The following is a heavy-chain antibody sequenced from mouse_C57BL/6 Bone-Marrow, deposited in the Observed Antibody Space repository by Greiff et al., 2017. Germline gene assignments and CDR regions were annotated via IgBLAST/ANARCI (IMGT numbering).Heavy chain of an antibody. CDR3: ARPYYSNYWYVDV. V-gene: IGHV1-55*01. Sequence: QVQLQQPGAELVKPGASVKMSCKASGYTFTSYWITWVKQRPGQGLEGIGDIYPGSGSTNYNEKFKSKATLTVDTSSSTAYMQLSILTSEDSAFYYCARPYYSNYWYVDVWGTGTTVTVSS. D-gene: IGHD2-5*01. CDR2: IYPGSGST. J-gene: IGHJ1*03. CDR1: GYTFTSYW.